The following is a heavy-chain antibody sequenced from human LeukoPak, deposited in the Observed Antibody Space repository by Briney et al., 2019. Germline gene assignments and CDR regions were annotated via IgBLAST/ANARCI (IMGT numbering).Heavy chain of an antibody. J-gene: IGHJ4*02. CDR1: GFTFSSYS. Sequence: GGSLRLSCAASGFTFSSYSMNWVRQAPGKGLEWVSSISSSSSYIYYADSVKGRFTISRDSAMNSLYLQMNSLRAEDTAVYYCARDAEMATISSYFDYWGQGTLVTVSS. CDR2: ISSSSSYI. V-gene: IGHV3-21*01. D-gene: IGHD5-24*01. CDR3: ARDAEMATISSYFDY.